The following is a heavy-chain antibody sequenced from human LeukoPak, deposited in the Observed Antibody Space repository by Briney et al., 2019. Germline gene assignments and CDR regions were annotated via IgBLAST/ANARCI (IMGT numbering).Heavy chain of an antibody. V-gene: IGHV4-38-2*02. CDR1: GFSIRSGYY. CDR2: IHPSGTM. J-gene: IGHJ4*02. D-gene: IGHD1-1*01. Sequence: SETLSLTCVVSGFSIRSGYYWGWIRQPPGKGQEWIGNIHPSGTMFHNSSLNSRVTMSIDTSKNQFSLKLSSVTAADTAVYYCAREAERRVVNWGQGTLVTVSS. CDR3: AREAERRVVN.